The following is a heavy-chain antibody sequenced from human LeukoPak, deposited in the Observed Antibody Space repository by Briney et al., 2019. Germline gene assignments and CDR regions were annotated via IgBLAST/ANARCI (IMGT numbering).Heavy chain of an antibody. J-gene: IGHJ4*02. CDR3: ASLAGGYFDY. CDR2: IHHSGTT. Sequence: PSGTLSLTCTVSGGSISSSTWWSWVRQPPGKGLECIGEIHHSGTTNYNPSLKSRVTISIDKSKNQFSLKLSSVTAADTAVYYCASLAGGYFDYWAREPWSPSPQ. CDR1: GGSISSSTW. V-gene: IGHV4-4*02. D-gene: IGHD3-10*01.